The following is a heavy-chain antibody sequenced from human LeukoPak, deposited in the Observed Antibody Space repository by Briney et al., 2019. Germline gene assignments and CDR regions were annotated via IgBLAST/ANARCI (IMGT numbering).Heavy chain of an antibody. CDR3: ARTVSGYASPFDY. CDR2: IWYDGSNK. Sequence: GRSLRLSCAASGFTFSSYGMHWVRQAPGKGLEWVAVIWYDGSNKYYADSVKGRFTISRDNSKNTLYLQMNSLRAEDTAVYYCARTVSGYASPFDYWGQGALVTVSS. V-gene: IGHV3-33*01. CDR1: GFTFSSYG. J-gene: IGHJ4*02. D-gene: IGHD6-25*01.